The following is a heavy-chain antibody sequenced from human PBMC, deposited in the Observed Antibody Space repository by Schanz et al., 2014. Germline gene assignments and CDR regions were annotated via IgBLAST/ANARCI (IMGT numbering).Heavy chain of an antibody. J-gene: IGHJ4*02. CDR1: GYTFTSYG. CDR2: ISAYNGNT. Sequence: QVQLVQSGAEVKKPGASVKVSCKASGYTFTSYGIRWVRQAPGQGLEWMGWISAYNGNTKYPQKLQGRVTMTTDTYTSTAYMELRSLRSDDAAVDYCARDAADFCDILTEVDYWGQGTLVTVSS. D-gene: IGHD3-9*01. V-gene: IGHV1-18*01. CDR3: ARDAADFCDILTEVDY.